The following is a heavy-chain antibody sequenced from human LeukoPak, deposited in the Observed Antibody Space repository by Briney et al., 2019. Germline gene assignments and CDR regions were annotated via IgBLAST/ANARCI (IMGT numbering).Heavy chain of an antibody. D-gene: IGHD3-22*01. CDR2: ISGSGGST. J-gene: IGHJ4*02. Sequence: QPGGSLRLSCAASGFTFSSYGMSWVRQAPGKGLEWVSAISGSGGSTYYADSVKGRFTISRDNSKNTLYLQMNSLRAEDTAVYYCARAHVWYDSTVDYWGQGTLVTVSS. CDR3: ARAHVWYDSTVDY. CDR1: GFTFSSYG. V-gene: IGHV3-23*01.